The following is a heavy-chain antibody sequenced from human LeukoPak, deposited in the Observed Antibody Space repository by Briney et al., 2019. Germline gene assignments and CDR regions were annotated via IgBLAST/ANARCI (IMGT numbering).Heavy chain of an antibody. CDR3: AKNPGIRGYYYVEGTEYFQH. CDR1: GFTFSSYA. J-gene: IGHJ1*01. CDR2: ISGSGANT. V-gene: IGHV3-23*01. D-gene: IGHD3-22*01. Sequence: PGGSLRLSCAASGFTFSSYAMSWVRQAPGKGLEWVSVISGSGANTYYADSVKGRFTLSRDNSQNTVSLQMNSLRAEDTAVYYCAKNPGIRGYYYVEGTEYFQHWGQGALVTVSS.